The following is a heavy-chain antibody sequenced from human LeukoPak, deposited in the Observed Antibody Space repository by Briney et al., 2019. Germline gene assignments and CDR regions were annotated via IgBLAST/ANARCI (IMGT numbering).Heavy chain of an antibody. D-gene: IGHD2-15*01. CDR3: ARHPRSCSGGGTCYSWFDA. V-gene: IGHV4-59*08. CDR2: IYSSGST. Sequence: SETLSLTCTVSGGSISSYYWSWIRQPPGKGLEWIGYIYSSGSTKYNPSLKSRVAISIDTSRNQFSLTVHSVTAADTAMYYCARHPRSCSGGGTCYSWFDASGQGTLVTVSS. CDR1: GGSISSYY. J-gene: IGHJ5*02.